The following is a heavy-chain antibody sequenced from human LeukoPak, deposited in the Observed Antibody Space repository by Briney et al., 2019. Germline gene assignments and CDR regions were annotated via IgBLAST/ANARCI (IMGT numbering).Heavy chain of an antibody. D-gene: IGHD3-3*01. CDR3: TTQARQVLRFFRDNYYMDV. CDR1: GFTFSDYA. J-gene: IGHJ6*03. Sequence: GGSLRLSCAASGFTFSDYAIHWVRQAPGKGLEWVAVISYDGNKKYYADSAKGRFTISRDNSKNTLYLQLNSLKTEDTAVYYCTTQARQVLRFFRDNYYMDVWGKGTTVTVSS. V-gene: IGHV3-30-3*01. CDR2: ISYDGNKK.